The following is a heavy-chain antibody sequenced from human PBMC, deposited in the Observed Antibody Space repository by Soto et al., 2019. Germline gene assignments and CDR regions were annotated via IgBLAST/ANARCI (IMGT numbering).Heavy chain of an antibody. CDR3: AKHLIIHNYYGSGSYYNVLRPTDY. V-gene: IGHV3-74*01. D-gene: IGHD3-10*01. CDR2: INSDGSST. Sequence: GGSLRLSCAASGFTFSSYWMHWVRQAPGKGLVWVSRINSDGSSTSYADSVKGRFTISRDNAKNTLYLQMNSLRAEDTAVYYCAKHLIIHNYYGSGSYYNVLRPTDYWGQGTLVTVSS. CDR1: GFTFSSYW. J-gene: IGHJ4*02.